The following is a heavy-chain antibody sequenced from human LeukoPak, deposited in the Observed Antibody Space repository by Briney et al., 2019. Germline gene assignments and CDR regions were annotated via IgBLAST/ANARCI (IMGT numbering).Heavy chain of an antibody. CDR1: GFTFSSYG. V-gene: IGHV3-30*02. D-gene: IGHD6-13*01. Sequence: GGSLRLSCAASGFTFSSYGMHWVRQAPGKGLEWVAFIRYDGSNKYYADSVKGRFTISRDNSKNTLYLQMNSLRAEDTAVYYCAKDPTDSSSRLNEYYFDYWGQGTLVTVSS. J-gene: IGHJ4*02. CDR3: AKDPTDSSSRLNEYYFDY. CDR2: IRYDGSNK.